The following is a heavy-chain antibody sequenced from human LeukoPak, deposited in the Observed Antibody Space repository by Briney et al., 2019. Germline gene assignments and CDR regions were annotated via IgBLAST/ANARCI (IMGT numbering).Heavy chain of an antibody. CDR1: GATIRSSY. CDR2: ISYTGST. J-gene: IGHJ2*01. CDR3: ATYRTSFIYWYFDL. V-gene: IGHV4-59*01. D-gene: IGHD2-2*01. Sequence: SETLSLTCTVSGATIRSSYWSWIRQPPGKGLEWIGYISYTGSTNYNPSLKSRVSLSVDTSKNQFSLELSSVTAADTAVYYCATYRTSFIYWYFDLWGRGTLVTVSS.